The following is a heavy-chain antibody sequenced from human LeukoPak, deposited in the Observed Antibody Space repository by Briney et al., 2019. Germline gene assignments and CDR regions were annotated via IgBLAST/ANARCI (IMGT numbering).Heavy chain of an antibody. D-gene: IGHD4-17*01. CDR3: ARDKTVTTLLDC. CDR2: ISSGGSTI. Sequence: GGSLRLSCVASGFTFSVHEMNWVRQAPGKGLEWISYISSGGSTIYYADSVKGRFTISRDNAKNSLYLQMNSLRDEDTAVYYCARDKTVTTLLDCWGQGTLVTVSS. V-gene: IGHV3-48*02. CDR1: GFTFSVHE. J-gene: IGHJ4*02.